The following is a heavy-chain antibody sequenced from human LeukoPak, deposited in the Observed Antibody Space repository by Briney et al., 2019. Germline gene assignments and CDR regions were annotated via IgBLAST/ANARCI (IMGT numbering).Heavy chain of an antibody. Sequence: SETLSLTCTVSGGSFSSGTSYYWDWIRQPAGKGLECIGRIYSSGSTNYNPSLKSRVTMSVDTSKNQLSLKLSSVTAADTAVYYCARAFPARDSSGHYNVDAFDIWGQGTMVTISS. V-gene: IGHV4-61*02. CDR1: GGSFSSGTSYY. J-gene: IGHJ3*02. D-gene: IGHD3-22*01. CDR2: IYSSGST. CDR3: ARAFPARDSSGHYNVDAFDI.